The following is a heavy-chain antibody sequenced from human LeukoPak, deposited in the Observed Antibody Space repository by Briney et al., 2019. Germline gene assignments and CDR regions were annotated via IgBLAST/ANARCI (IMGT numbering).Heavy chain of an antibody. V-gene: IGHV3-48*03. Sequence: GGSLRLSCAASGFTFSSYEMNWVRQAPGKGLEWVSYISSSGSAIYYADSVKGRFTISRDNAKNSLYLQMNSLRAEDTAVYYCARGRLATIDYWGQGTLVTVSS. CDR2: ISSSGSAI. CDR1: GFTFSSYE. CDR3: ARGRLATIDY. D-gene: IGHD5-12*01. J-gene: IGHJ4*02.